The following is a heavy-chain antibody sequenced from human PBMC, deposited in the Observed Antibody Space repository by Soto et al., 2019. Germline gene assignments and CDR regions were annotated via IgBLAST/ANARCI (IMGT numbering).Heavy chain of an antibody. CDR2: IYPGDSDT. Sequence: GESLKISCKGSGYSFTSYWIGWVRQMPGKGLEWMGIIYPGDSDTRYSPSFQGQVTISADKSISTAYLQWSSLKASDTAMYYCARQSARNNWNAVSWFDPWGQGTLVTVSS. CDR1: GYSFTSYW. V-gene: IGHV5-51*01. CDR3: ARQSARNNWNAVSWFDP. D-gene: IGHD1-1*01. J-gene: IGHJ5*02.